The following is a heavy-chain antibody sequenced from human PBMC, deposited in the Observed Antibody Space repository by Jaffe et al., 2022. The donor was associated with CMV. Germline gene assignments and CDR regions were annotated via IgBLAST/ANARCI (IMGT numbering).Heavy chain of an antibody. CDR2: ISGSGGST. V-gene: IGHV3-23*01. D-gene: IGHD6-6*01. CDR3: AKDGPGIAARPPSDYYGMDV. J-gene: IGHJ6*02. CDR1: GFTFSSYA. Sequence: EVQLLESGGGLVQPGGSLRLSCAASGFTFSSYAMSWVRQAPGKGLEWVSAISGSGGSTYYADSVKGRFTISRDNSKNTLYLQMNSLRAEDTAVYYCAKDGPGIAARPPSDYYGMDVWGQGTTVTVSS.